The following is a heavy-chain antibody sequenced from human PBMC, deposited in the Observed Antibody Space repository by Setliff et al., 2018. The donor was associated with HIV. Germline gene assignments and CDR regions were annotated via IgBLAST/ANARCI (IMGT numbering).Heavy chain of an antibody. D-gene: IGHD3-10*01. CDR3: VGGIRGARFSP. Sequence: SETLSLTCTVSGGSMSSYYWSWIRQTPGKGLEWIGYVYYRGSTNYNPSLKSRVTISIDTSNNQFSLKMTSMTAADTAVYYCVGGIRGARFSPWGQGTQVTVSS. V-gene: IGHV4-59*01. J-gene: IGHJ5*02. CDR1: GGSMSSYY. CDR2: VYYRGST.